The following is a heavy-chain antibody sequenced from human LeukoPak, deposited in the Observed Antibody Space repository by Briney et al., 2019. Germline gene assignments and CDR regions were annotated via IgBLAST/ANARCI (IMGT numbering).Heavy chain of an antibody. V-gene: IGHV3-64*01. J-gene: IGHJ4*02. CDR1: GFTFSSYA. CDR2: ISSSGDST. CDR3: ASSYGSNKNPFEY. D-gene: IGHD4-23*01. Sequence: GGSLRLSCAASGFTFSSYAMHWVRQAPGKGLEYVSAISSSGDSTYYANSVRGRFTISRDNSKNTLYLQMGSLRAEDTAVYYCASSYGSNKNPFEYWGQGTLVTVSP.